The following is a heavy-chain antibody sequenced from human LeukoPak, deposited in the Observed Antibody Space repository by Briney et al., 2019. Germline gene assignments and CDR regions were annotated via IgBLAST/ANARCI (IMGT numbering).Heavy chain of an antibody. CDR1: GYTFYNYG. CDR2: ISAYDGNT. V-gene: IGHV1-18*01. Sequence: ASVKVSCKASGYTFYNYGISWMRQAPGQGLEWMGWISAYDGNTKYPQNLQGRVTVTTDTPTSTAYMELRSLRSDDTAVYYCARDGVAAASFLDYWGQGTLVTVSS. D-gene: IGHD6-13*01. J-gene: IGHJ4*02. CDR3: ARDGVAAASFLDY.